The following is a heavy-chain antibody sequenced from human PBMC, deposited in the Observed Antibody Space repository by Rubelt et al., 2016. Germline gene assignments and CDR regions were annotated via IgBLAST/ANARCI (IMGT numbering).Heavy chain of an antibody. V-gene: IGHV1-3*01. J-gene: IGHJ4*02. CDR1: GYTFTSYA. CDR3: AAGVDYYFDY. D-gene: IGHD2-8*01. CDR2: INAGNGNT. Sequence: QVQLVQSGAEVKKPGASVKVSCKASGYTFTSYAMHWVRPAPGQRLEWMGWINAGNGNTKYSQKLQDRCTSTRETAASTAYMELSRLRSEDTAVYYCAAGVDYYFDYWGQGTLVTVSS.